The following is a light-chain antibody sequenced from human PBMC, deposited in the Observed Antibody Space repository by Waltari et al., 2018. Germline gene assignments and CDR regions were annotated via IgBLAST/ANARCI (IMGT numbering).Light chain of an antibody. CDR3: QQRHNWPLT. J-gene: IGKJ4*01. CDR2: GAS. Sequence: EIVMTHSPATLSVSRGGSATLSCRASLSIDHSLAWYQQKPGQPPRLLSHGASTRDTGIPVRFSGSGSGTAFSLSISSLEPEDFAVYYCQQRHNWPLTFGGGTKVEIK. V-gene: IGKV3-15*01. CDR1: LSIDHS.